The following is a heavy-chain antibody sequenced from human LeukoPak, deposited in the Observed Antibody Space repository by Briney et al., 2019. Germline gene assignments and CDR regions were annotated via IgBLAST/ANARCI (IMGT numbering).Heavy chain of an antibody. J-gene: IGHJ3*02. Sequence: SETLSLTCTVSGGSLSSYYWIWIRQPPGKGLEWIGYVHYSGTTTYNPSLKSRVTISVDTPKNQFSLKLSSVTAADTAVYYCARHENWGSSKGDSFHIWGQVKMVTVSS. CDR3: ARHENWGSSKGDSFHI. CDR2: VHYSGTT. D-gene: IGHD7-27*01. V-gene: IGHV4-59*08. CDR1: GGSLSSYY.